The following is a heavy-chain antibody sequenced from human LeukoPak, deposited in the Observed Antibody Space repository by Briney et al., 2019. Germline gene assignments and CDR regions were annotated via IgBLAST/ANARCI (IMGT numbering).Heavy chain of an antibody. D-gene: IGHD4-17*01. V-gene: IGHV3-74*01. Sequence: GGSLRLSCAASGFTFSSYWMHWVRQAPGKGLVWLSRIKSDGRSTSYADSVKGRITISRDNAKSTLYLQMNGLRAEDTSVYYCARDNGDYVSVDYWGQGTLVTVSS. CDR2: IKSDGRST. CDR3: ARDNGDYVSVDY. J-gene: IGHJ4*02. CDR1: GFTFSSYW.